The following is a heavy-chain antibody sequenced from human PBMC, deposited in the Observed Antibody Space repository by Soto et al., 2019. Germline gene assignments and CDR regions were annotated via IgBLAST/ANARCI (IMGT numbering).Heavy chain of an antibody. CDR1: GFTFSSYA. Sequence: EVQLLESGGGLVQPGGSLRLSCAASGFTFSSYAMSWVRQAPGKGLEWVSAISGSGGSTYYADSVKGRFTISRDNSKNTLYLQMNSLRAEDTAVYYCAKDLRRIAARLTAFDYWGQGTLVTVSS. D-gene: IGHD6-6*01. J-gene: IGHJ4*02. CDR3: AKDLRRIAARLTAFDY. V-gene: IGHV3-23*01. CDR2: ISGSGGST.